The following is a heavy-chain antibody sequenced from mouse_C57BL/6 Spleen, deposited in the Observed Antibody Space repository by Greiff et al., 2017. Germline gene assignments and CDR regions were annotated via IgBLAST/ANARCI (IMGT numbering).Heavy chain of an antibody. J-gene: IGHJ4*01. Sequence: EVQLQQSGPELVKPGASVKISCKASGYSFTDYSMNWGKQSNGKSLEWIGVINPNYGNTNYNQKFKGKATLTVDQSSSTAYMRLNSLTSEDSAAYYWARRTTRYAMGYWGQGTAVTVAS. CDR3: ARRTTRYAMGY. D-gene: IGHD2-1*01. CDR1: GYSFTDYS. V-gene: IGHV1-39*01. CDR2: INPNYGNT.